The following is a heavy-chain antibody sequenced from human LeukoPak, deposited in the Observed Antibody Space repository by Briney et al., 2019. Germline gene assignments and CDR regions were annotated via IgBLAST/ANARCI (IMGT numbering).Heavy chain of an antibody. D-gene: IGHD4-17*01. J-gene: IGHJ4*02. CDR1: GGSISSYY. V-gene: IGHV4-59*04. CDR2: IFYSGST. Sequence: PSETLSLTCTVSGGSISSYYWSWIRQPPGKGLEWIGYIFYSGSTYYNPSLKSRVTISVDTSKTQFSLKLSSVTAADTAVYYCARVHYGADPRFDYWGQGTLVTVSS. CDR3: ARVHYGADPRFDY.